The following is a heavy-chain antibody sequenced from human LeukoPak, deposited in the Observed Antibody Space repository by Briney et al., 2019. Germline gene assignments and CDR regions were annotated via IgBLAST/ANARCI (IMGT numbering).Heavy chain of an antibody. CDR1: VGSISSSSYY. D-gene: IGHD6-13*01. Sequence: SETLSLTCTVSVGSISSSSYYWGWIRQPPGKGLEWIGSIYYSGSTYYNPSLKSRVTISVDTSKNQFSLKLSSVTAADTAVYYCARGDISSSWPPGWFDPWGQGTLVTVSS. CDR2: IYYSGST. J-gene: IGHJ5*02. CDR3: ARGDISSSWPPGWFDP. V-gene: IGHV4-39*07.